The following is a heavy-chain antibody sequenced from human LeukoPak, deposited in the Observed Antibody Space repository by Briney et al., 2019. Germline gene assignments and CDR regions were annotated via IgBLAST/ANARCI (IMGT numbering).Heavy chain of an antibody. Sequence: KASETLSLTCTVSGDSISRYYWSWIRQPPGKGLEWIAYIYYDGSTNYSPSPKSRVTISIDTSDNQFSLKLSSVTAADTAVYYCARGGIFSGYEYSSFDYWGQGTRVTVSS. CDR3: ARGGIFSGYEYSSFDY. CDR2: IYYDGST. J-gene: IGHJ4*02. V-gene: IGHV4-59*01. CDR1: GDSISRYY. D-gene: IGHD5-12*01.